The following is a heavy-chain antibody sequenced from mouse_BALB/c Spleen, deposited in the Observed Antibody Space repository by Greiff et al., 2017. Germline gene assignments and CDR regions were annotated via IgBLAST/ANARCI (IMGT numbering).Heavy chain of an antibody. J-gene: IGHJ4*01. CDR1: GFTFSSYY. D-gene: IGHD2-4*01. Sequence: DVKLVESGGGLVKLGGSLKLSCAASGFTFSSYYMSWVRQTPEKRLELVAAINSNGGSTYYPDTVKGRFTISRDNAKNTLYLQMSSLKSEDTALYYCARSLDYDDAMDYWGQGTSVTVSS. CDR2: INSNGGST. CDR3: ARSLDYDDAMDY. V-gene: IGHV5-6-2*01.